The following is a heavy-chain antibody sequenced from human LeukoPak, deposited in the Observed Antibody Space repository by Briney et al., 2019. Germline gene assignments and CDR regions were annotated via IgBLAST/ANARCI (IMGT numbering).Heavy chain of an antibody. D-gene: IGHD6-19*01. CDR3: ARRQNSGWYDY. CDR1: GYTFTSYG. V-gene: IGHV1-18*01. J-gene: IGHJ4*02. Sequence: ASVKVSCKASGYTFTSYGISWVRQAPGQGLEWMGWISAYNGNTNYAQKLQGRVTMTTDTSTSTAYMELSSLRSEDTAVYYCARRQNSGWYDYWGQGTLVTVSS. CDR2: ISAYNGNT.